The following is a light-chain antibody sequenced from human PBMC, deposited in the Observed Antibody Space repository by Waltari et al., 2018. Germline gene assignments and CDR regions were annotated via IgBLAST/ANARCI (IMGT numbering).Light chain of an antibody. V-gene: IGLV3-1*01. J-gene: IGLJ2*01. CDR1: TLGDTY. Sequence: SYDLTQPPSVSVSPGQTASITCSGNTLGDTYAAWYQQRAGQSPVLIIYQDTKRPSGIPERFSGSNSGNTATLTISGTQAMDEADYYCQAWDSFIVVFGGGTKLTVL. CDR3: QAWDSFIVV. CDR2: QDT.